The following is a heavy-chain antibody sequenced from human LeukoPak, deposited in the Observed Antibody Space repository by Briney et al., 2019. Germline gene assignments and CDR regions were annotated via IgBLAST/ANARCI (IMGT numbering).Heavy chain of an antibody. CDR2: INPNSGGT. D-gene: IGHD3-22*01. V-gene: IGHV1-2*02. CDR1: GYTFTGYY. J-gene: IGHJ3*02. CDR3: ARMEYYYDSSGYSRAFDI. Sequence: ASVKVSCKASGYTFTGYYMHWVRQAPGQGLEWMGWINPNSGGTNYAQKFQERVTITRDMSTSTAYMELSSLRSEDTAVYYCARMEYYYDSSGYSRAFDIWGQGTMVTVSS.